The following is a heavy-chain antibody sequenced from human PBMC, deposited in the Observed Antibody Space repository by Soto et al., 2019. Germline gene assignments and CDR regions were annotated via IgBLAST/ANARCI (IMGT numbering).Heavy chain of an antibody. CDR3: ARLSLLWFGELLYGMDV. CDR1: GYSFTSYW. V-gene: IGHV5-10-1*01. J-gene: IGHJ6*02. D-gene: IGHD3-10*01. Sequence: GESLKISCKGSGYSFTSYWISWVRQMPGKGLGWMGRIDPSDSYTNYSPSFQGHVTISADKSISTAYLQWSSLKASDTAMYYCARLSLLWFGELLYGMDVWGQGTTVTV. CDR2: IDPSDSYT.